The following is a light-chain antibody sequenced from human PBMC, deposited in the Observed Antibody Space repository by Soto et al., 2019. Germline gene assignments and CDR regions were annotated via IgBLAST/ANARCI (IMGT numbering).Light chain of an antibody. V-gene: IGKV1-27*01. J-gene: IGKJ1*01. CDR1: QDISDH. CDR3: QNYSRTPRR. CDR2: EAS. Sequence: DIQMTQSPSSLSAPVGDRVTITCRASQDISDHLAWYLHKPGKVPKLLIYEASTLESGVPSRVSGGGSGTECTLSVSILQPEDDATYDCQNYSRTPRRFGQGTKVELK.